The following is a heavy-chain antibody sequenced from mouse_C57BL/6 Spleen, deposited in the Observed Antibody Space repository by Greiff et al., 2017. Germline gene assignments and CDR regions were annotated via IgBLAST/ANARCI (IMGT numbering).Heavy chain of an antibody. V-gene: IGHV1-7*01. CDR3: ARDNDGYYVSFDY. CDR1: GYTFTSYW. J-gene: IGHJ2*01. Sequence: QVQLQQSGAELAKPGASVKLSCKASGYTFTSYWMHWVKQRPGQGLEWLGYINPSSGYTKYNQKFKDKATLTADKSSSTAYMQLSSLTYEDSAFYYCARDNDGYYVSFDYWGQGTTLTVSS. CDR2: INPSSGYT. D-gene: IGHD2-3*01.